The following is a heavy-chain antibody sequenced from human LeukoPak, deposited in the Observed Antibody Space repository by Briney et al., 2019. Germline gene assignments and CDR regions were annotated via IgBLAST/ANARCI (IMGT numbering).Heavy chain of an antibody. CDR3: AKDAYGDYYYYMDV. J-gene: IGHJ6*03. Sequence: PGGSLRLSCAASGFTFSNAWMSWVRQAPGKGLEWVGRIKSKSDGGTTDYNASVKGRFTISRDDSKNTLYLQMSSLRVEDTAVYSCAKDAYGDYYYYMDVWGKGTTVTVSS. CDR1: GFTFSNAW. V-gene: IGHV3-15*01. CDR2: IKSKSDGGTT. D-gene: IGHD4-17*01.